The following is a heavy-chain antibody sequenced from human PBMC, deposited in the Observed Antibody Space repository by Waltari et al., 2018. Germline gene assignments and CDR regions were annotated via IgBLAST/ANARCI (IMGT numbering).Heavy chain of an antibody. J-gene: IGHJ4*02. D-gene: IGHD3-22*01. Sequence: VQLVQSGAEVKKPGASVKVSCKASGYTFTRYDINWVRQATGQGLEWMGWMNPNSSNTGYAQKFQGRVTMTRSTSISTAYMGLSSVRSEDTAVYYGARGKWLDYWGQGALVTVSS. CDR3: ARGKWLDY. CDR1: GYTFTRYD. V-gene: IGHV1-8*02. CDR2: MNPNSSNT.